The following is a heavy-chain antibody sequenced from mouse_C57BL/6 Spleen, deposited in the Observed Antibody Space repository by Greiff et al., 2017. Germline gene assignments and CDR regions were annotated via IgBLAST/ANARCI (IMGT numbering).Heavy chain of an antibody. V-gene: IGHV10-1*01. J-gene: IGHJ3*01. CDR2: IRSKSNNYAT. CDR3: VRGYGSSSWFAY. CDR1: GFSFNTYA. D-gene: IGHD1-1*01. Sequence: EVLLVESGGGLVQPKGSLKLSCAASGFSFNTYAMNWVRQAPGKGLEWVARIRSKSNNYATYYADSVKDRFTISRDDSESMLYLQMNNLKTEDTAMYYCVRGYGSSSWFAYWGQGTLVTVSA.